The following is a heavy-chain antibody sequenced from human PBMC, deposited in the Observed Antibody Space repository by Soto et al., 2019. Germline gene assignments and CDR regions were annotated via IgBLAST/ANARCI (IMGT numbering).Heavy chain of an antibody. CDR3: ARHFSVDYFDD. Sequence: SETLSLTCTVSGDSITSNSYFWARIRQPPGKGLEWIGSIYYSGTTYYNPSLKSRVTISVDRSKNQFSLKLSSVTAADTAVYYCARHFSVDYFDDWGQGALVTVSS. CDR2: IYYSGTT. V-gene: IGHV4-39*01. J-gene: IGHJ4*02. CDR1: GDSITSNSYF.